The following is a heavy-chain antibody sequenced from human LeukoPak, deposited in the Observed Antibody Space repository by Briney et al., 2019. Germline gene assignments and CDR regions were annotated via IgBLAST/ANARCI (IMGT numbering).Heavy chain of an antibody. J-gene: IGHJ3*01. CDR3: GMSGDRVPLQDDVFDA. Sequence: GESLKISCKVSGYSFTSYCIGWVRQMPGKGLEWMGIIYPGDSGPTYSPSFQGQVTISVYKSINTAYLQWSSLQASDTAMYYCGMSGDRVPLQDDVFDAWGQGTMVTVST. D-gene: IGHD1-26*01. CDR2: IYPGDSGP. CDR1: GYSFTSYC. V-gene: IGHV5-51*01.